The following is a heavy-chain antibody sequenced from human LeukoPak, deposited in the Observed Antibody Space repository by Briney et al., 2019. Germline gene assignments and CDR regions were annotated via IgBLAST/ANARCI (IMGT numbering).Heavy chain of an antibody. D-gene: IGHD3-10*01. V-gene: IGHV4-4*07. CDR2: IYTSGST. J-gene: IGHJ4*02. CDR3: AVPSGSGSYYTFDY. Sequence: SETLSLTCTVSGGSISSYYWSWIRQPAGKGLEWIGRIYTSGSTNYNPSLKSRVTISIDTSKNQFSLKLSSVTAADTAVYYCAVPSGSGSYYTFDYWGQGTLVTVSS. CDR1: GGSISSYY.